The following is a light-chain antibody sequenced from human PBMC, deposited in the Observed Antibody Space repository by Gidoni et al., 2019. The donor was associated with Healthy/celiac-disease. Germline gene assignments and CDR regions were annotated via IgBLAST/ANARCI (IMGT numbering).Light chain of an antibody. V-gene: IGKV3-11*01. CDR1: QSVSSY. CDR3: QQSSNWPH. Sequence: EIVLTQSPATLSLSPGERATLSCRASQSVSSYLAWYQQKPGQAPRLLIYDASNRATGIPARFSGSGSGTDFTLTISSREPEDFAVYYCQQSSNWPHFGGGTKVEIK. J-gene: IGKJ4*01. CDR2: DAS.